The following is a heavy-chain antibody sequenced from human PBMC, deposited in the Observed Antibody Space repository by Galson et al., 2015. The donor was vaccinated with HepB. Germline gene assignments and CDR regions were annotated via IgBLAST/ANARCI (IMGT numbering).Heavy chain of an antibody. CDR3: ARRIDS. J-gene: IGHJ4*02. CDR2: ISSSSRTI. V-gene: IGHV3-48*01. Sequence: SLRLSCAAPGFTFSPYDMNWVRQAPGKGLEWISFISSSSRTIYYADSVKGRFTISRDNAKNSLYLQMNSLRAEDTAVYYCARRIDSWGQGTLVTVSS. CDR1: GFTFSPYD.